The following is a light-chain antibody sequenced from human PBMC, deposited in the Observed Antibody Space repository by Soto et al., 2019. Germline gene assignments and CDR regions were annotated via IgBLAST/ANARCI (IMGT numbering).Light chain of an antibody. CDR1: QSGGNF. J-gene: IGKJ5*01. CDR2: YIS. Sequence: IVMTQSPASLSVYPVSPAALSCRASQSGGNFLAWYQQKPGQAPRLLIYYISTRATGIPARFSGSGSGTEFTLTINSLQSEDSAVYYCQQHNQWPITFGQGTRLEIK. V-gene: IGKV3D-15*01. CDR3: QQHNQWPIT.